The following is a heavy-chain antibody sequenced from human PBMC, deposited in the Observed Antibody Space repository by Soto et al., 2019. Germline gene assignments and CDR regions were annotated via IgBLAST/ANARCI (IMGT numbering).Heavy chain of an antibody. CDR2: ISSGGST. D-gene: IGHD3-3*01. CDR3: ARDTLGGAYDFLH. Sequence: EVQLVESGGGLVQPGGSLRLSCAASGFTVNNLYMTWVRQAPGKGLQWVAVISSGGSTYYADSVKGRFTISRDNSKNTLYLEMNSLRAEDTAVYYCARDTLGGAYDFLHGGQGTLVTVSS. V-gene: IGHV3-66*01. J-gene: IGHJ4*02. CDR1: GFTVNNLY.